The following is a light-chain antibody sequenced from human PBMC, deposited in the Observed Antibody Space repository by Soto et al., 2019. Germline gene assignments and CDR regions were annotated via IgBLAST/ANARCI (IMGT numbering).Light chain of an antibody. CDR1: SSNIGSKT. J-gene: IGLJ1*01. V-gene: IGLV1-44*01. CDR2: SNY. CDR3: SAWDATLNGYV. Sequence: QPVLTQPPSASGTPGQRLTISCSGSSSNIGSKTVNWYQQLPGTAPKLLIYSNYQRPSGVPDRFSGSKSGTSASLAISGLQSEDEADYYCSAWDATLNGYVFGTGTQLTVL.